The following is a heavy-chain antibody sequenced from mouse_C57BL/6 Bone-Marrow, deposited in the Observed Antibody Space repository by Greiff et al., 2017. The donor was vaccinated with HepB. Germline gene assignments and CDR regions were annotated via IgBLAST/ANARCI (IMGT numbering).Heavy chain of an antibody. J-gene: IGHJ3*01. V-gene: IGHV5-6*01. CDR1: GFTFSSYG. D-gene: IGHD2-1*01. CDR3: ARQGNYWFAY. Sequence: EVKVVESGGDLVKPGGSLKLSCAASGFTFSSYGMSWVRQTPDKRLEWVATISSGGSYTYYPDSVKGRFTISRDNAKNTLYLQMSSLKSEDTAMYYCARQGNYWFAYWGQGTLVTVSA. CDR2: ISSGGSYT.